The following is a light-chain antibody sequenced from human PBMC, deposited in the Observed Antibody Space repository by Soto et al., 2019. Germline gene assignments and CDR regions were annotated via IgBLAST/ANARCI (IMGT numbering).Light chain of an antibody. CDR3: HQYKTYST. J-gene: IGKJ1*01. V-gene: IGKV1-5*01. Sequence: IQLPQSPSTLSASVGDRVTITCRASQSLNNRLAWYQQKPGKAPKLLIYDASTLESGVSSRFSGTGSETECTLTITDLQADDLATYFCHQYKTYSTFGQGTKVDIK. CDR1: QSLNNR. CDR2: DAS.